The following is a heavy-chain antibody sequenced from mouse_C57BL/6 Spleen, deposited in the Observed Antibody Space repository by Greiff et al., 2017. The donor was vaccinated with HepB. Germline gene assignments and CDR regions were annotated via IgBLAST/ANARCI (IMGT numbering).Heavy chain of an antibody. Sequence: VHVKQSGAELVRPGASVKLSCTASGFNIKDDYMHWVKQRPEQGLEWIGWIDPENGDTEYASKFQGKATITADTSSNTAYLQLSSLTSEDTAVYYCTSRPPFDYWGQGTTLTVSS. V-gene: IGHV14-4*01. CDR3: TSRPPFDY. CDR2: IDPENGDT. CDR1: GFNIKDDY. D-gene: IGHD6-1*01. J-gene: IGHJ2*01.